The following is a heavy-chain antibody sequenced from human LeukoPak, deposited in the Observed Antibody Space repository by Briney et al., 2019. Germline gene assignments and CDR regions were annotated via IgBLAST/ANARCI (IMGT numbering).Heavy chain of an antibody. Sequence: SVKLSCKASGGTFSSYAISWVRQAPGQGLEWMGRIIPIFGTANYAQKVQGRVTITTGESTSTAYMELSRLRSEDTAVYYCARVAYYYGSGSYYDYWGQGTLVTVSS. CDR1: GGTFSSYA. CDR2: IIPIFGTA. CDR3: ARVAYYYGSGSYYDY. V-gene: IGHV1-69*05. J-gene: IGHJ4*02. D-gene: IGHD3-10*01.